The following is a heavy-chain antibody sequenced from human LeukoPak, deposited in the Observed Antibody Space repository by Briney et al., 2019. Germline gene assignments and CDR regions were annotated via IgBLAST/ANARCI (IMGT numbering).Heavy chain of an antibody. J-gene: IGHJ4*02. CDR2: LSTTGDKT. V-gene: IGHV3-23*01. CDR3: AKDVNRARRLKFDD. D-gene: IGHD6-25*01. Sequence: PGGSLRLSCAGSGVSFRNHDVHWVRQAPGEGVVWVSVLSTTGDKTYYADSVKGRFTFSRDNSRNTLYLQMNSLRVEDTAVYYCAKDVNRARRLKFDDWGQGTLVTVSS. CDR1: GVSFRNHD.